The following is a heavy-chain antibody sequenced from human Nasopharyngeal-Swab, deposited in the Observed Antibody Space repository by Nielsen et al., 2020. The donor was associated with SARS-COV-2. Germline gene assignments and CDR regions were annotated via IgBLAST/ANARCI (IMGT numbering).Heavy chain of an antibody. V-gene: IGHV3-48*02. CDR1: GFTFSSYS. CDR2: ISSSSSTI. J-gene: IGHJ6*02. D-gene: IGHD3-3*01. CDR3: ARDQVGLRFLEWLPNNYYYYYGMDV. Sequence: GESLKISCAASGFTFSSYSMNWVRQAPGKGLEWVSYISSSSSTIYYADSVKGRFTISRDNAKNSLYLQMNSLRDEDTAVYYCARDQVGLRFLEWLPNNYYYYYGMDVWGQGTTVTVSS.